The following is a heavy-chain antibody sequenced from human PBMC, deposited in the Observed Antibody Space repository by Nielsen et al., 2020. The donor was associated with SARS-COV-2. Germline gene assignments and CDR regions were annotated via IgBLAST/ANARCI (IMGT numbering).Heavy chain of an antibody. CDR1: GGSISSYY. D-gene: IGHD3-22*01. V-gene: IGHV4-59*12. CDR3: ARAPITMIVVVNAFDI. CDR2: IHYSGST. Sequence: SETLSLTCTVAGGSISSYYWSWIRQPPGKGLEWIGYIHYSGSTNYNPSLKTRVTISVDKSKNQFSLKLSSVTAADTAVYYCARAPITMIVVVNAFDIWGQGTMVTVSS. J-gene: IGHJ3*02.